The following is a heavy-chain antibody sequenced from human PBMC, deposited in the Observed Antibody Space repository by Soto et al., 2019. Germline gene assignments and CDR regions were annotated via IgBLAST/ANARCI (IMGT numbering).Heavy chain of an antibody. V-gene: IGHV3-73*01. CDR1: GLTFSGSA. CDR3: SANDHDDHTSFDQ. Sequence: ESGGGLVQTGGSLKLSCAVSGLTFSGSAMHWVRLASGKGLEWVGHIRKKANNYATAYAASVKGRFIISRDESRNMAYLQMDSLKSEDTALYYCSANDHDDHTSFDQWGQGTLVTVSS. J-gene: IGHJ4*02. D-gene: IGHD2-2*01. CDR2: IRKKANNYAT.